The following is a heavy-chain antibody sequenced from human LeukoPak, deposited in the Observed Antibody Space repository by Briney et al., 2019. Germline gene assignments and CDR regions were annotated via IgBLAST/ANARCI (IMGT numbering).Heavy chain of an antibody. V-gene: IGHV3-30*18. Sequence: GRSLRLSCAASGFTFSGYGMHWVRQAPGKGLEWVAVISYDGSNKYYADSVKGRFTISRDNSKNTLYLQMNSLRAEDTAVYYCAKGLSYYDSSGYPQKGGYFDYWGQGTLVTVSS. J-gene: IGHJ4*02. CDR2: ISYDGSNK. CDR1: GFTFSGYG. D-gene: IGHD3-22*01. CDR3: AKGLSYYDSSGYPQKGGYFDY.